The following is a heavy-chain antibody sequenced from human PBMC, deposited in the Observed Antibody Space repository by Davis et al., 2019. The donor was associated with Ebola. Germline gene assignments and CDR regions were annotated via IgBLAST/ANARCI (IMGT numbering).Heavy chain of an antibody. CDR3: ARLSSTGHLDY. CDR1: GGSIRSTGYY. Sequence: MPSETLSLTCTVSGGSIRSTGYYWGWVRQPPGKGLEWIGNIYYSGSTFYNPSLKSRVTIFVDTSKNQFSLKLSSVTAADTAVYYCARLSSTGHLDYWGQGTLVTVSS. V-gene: IGHV4-39*01. CDR2: IYYSGST. J-gene: IGHJ4*02. D-gene: IGHD6-19*01.